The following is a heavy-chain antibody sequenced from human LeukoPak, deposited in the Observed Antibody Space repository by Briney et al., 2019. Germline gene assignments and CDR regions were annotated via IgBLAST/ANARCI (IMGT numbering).Heavy chain of an antibody. CDR3: ARVIRAVDY. Sequence: KSSETLSLSCAVYGGSFSGYYWSWIRQLPGKGLEWIGEINHSGSTNYNPSLKSRVTISVDTSKNQFSLKLSSVTAADTAVYYCARVIRAVDYWGQGTLVTVSS. CDR1: GGSFSGYY. J-gene: IGHJ4*02. V-gene: IGHV4-34*01. CDR2: INHSGST. D-gene: IGHD6-19*01.